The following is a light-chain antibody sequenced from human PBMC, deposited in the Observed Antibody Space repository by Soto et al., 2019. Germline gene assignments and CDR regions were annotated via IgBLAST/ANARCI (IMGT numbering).Light chain of an antibody. CDR2: DAS. CDR3: QLYQNAPT. J-gene: IGKJ5*01. Sequence: DLQMTQSPSSLSASVGDRVTITCQSSQHINNYLNWYQQQPGRAPKLLIYDASNLEAGVPSRFRRSGSGTDFTLTSSRLQPEDLPTYSSQLYQNAPTFGQGTRMEIK. V-gene: IGKV1-33*01. CDR1: QHINNY.